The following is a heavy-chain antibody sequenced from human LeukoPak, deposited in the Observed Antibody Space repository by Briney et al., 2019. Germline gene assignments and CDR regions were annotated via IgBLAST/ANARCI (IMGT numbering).Heavy chain of an antibody. V-gene: IGHV3-30-3*01. J-gene: IGHJ4*02. Sequence: PGGSLRLSCAASGFTFSYYTMHWVRQALGKGLEWVAVISYDGSNEYYADSVKGRFTISRDNSKNTLYLQMNSLRVEDTAVYYCARVLNYYDSSGYYFSYWGQGTLVTVSS. CDR2: ISYDGSNE. CDR3: ARVLNYYDSSGYYFSY. D-gene: IGHD3-22*01. CDR1: GFTFSYYT.